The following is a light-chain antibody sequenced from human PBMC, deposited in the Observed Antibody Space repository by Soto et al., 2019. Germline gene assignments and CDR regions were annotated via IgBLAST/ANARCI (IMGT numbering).Light chain of an antibody. J-gene: IGKJ4*01. CDR3: QKYDAWLLT. CDR2: DAI. CDR1: QNIHNH. Sequence: DKLMSQSPATLSVSPGERVTLSCRASQNIHNHMSWFLQKPGQTPGLLIYDAIIRATDVPARFSGSWSGIDFTLISNSLQSEDFAIYYCQKYDAWLLTFGGGTKVEMK. V-gene: IGKV3-15*01.